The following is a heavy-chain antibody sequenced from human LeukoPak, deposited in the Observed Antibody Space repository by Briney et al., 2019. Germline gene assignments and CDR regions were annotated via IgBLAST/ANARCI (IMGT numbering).Heavy chain of an antibody. Sequence: GGSLGLSCAASGFTFSDYYMSWIRQAPGKGLEWVSYISSSGSTIYYADSVKGRFTISRDNAKNSLYLQMNSLRAEDTAVYYCARPGYSGYDYYFDYWGQGTLVTVSS. CDR3: ARPGYSGYDYYFDY. D-gene: IGHD5-12*01. V-gene: IGHV3-11*01. CDR2: ISSSGSTI. J-gene: IGHJ4*02. CDR1: GFTFSDYY.